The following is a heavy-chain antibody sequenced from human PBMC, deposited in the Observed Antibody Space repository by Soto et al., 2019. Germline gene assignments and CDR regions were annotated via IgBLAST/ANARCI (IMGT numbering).Heavy chain of an antibody. CDR2: ISIRGGDE. CDR3: ARGTIVARQHLDY. Sequence: QVQLVESGGGVAQPGKSLRLSCAASGFTFSSYAIPWARQPPGKGLEWVTVISIRGGDEYYAESVRGRFTISRDDSKNTLYLQMDSLRVEDTAVYYCARGTIVARQHLDYWGQGTLVTVSS. D-gene: IGHD6-6*01. CDR1: GFTFSSYA. V-gene: IGHV3-30*03. J-gene: IGHJ4*02.